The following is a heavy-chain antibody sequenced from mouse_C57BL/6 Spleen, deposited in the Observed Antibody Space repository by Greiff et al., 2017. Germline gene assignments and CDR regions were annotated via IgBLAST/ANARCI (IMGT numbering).Heavy chain of an antibody. Sequence: VQLQQSGPELVKPGASVKISCKASGYAFSSSWMNWVKQRPGKGLEWIGRIYPGDGDTNYNGKFKGKATLTADKSSSTAYMQLSSLTSEDSAVYVCAREDGYGSSYWYFAVWGKGTTVTVSS. CDR1: GYAFSSSW. J-gene: IGHJ1*03. V-gene: IGHV1-82*01. CDR2: IYPGDGDT. CDR3: AREDGYGSSYWYFAV. D-gene: IGHD1-1*01.